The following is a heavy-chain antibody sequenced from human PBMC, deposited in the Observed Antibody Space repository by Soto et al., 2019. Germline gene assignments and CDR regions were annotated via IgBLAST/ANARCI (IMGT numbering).Heavy chain of an antibody. Sequence: PSETLSLTCAVSGGSISGVGYSWSWIRQPPGKGLEWIGYIYHSGSTYYNPSLKSRVTISVDRSKNQFSLKLSSVTAADTAVYYCARGLGPLRGRWWFDPWGQGTLVTVSS. V-gene: IGHV4-30-2*01. CDR3: ARGLGPLRGRWWFDP. D-gene: IGHD2-15*01. CDR1: GGSISGVGYS. CDR2: IYHSGST. J-gene: IGHJ5*02.